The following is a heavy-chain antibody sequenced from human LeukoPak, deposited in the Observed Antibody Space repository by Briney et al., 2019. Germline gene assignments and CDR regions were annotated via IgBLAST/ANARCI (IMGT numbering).Heavy chain of an antibody. V-gene: IGHV1-2*02. Sequence: ASVKVSCKASGYTFTDYYMHWVRQAPGQGLEWVGWINPNSGGTNYARSFQGRVTMTRDTSIGTAYMELTRLTSDDTAVYYCATNRGYTYGYIYWGQGTVVTVSS. CDR3: ATNRGYTYGYIY. CDR2: INPNSGGT. J-gene: IGHJ4*02. CDR1: GYTFTDYY. D-gene: IGHD5-18*01.